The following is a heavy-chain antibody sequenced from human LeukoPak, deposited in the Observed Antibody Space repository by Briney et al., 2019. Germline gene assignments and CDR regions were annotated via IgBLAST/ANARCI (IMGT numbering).Heavy chain of an antibody. CDR2: ISGDGDST. CDR1: GFTFDDYA. CDR3: AKDLIEINYGGNSHSSY. V-gene: IGHV3-43*02. J-gene: IGHJ4*02. Sequence: GGSVRLSCAASGFTFDDYAMHWVRQAPGKGLEWVSLISGDGDSTYYADSVKGRFTISRDNSKNSLYLQMNSLRTEDTALYYCAKDLIEINYGGNSHSSYWGQGTLVTVSS. D-gene: IGHD4-23*01.